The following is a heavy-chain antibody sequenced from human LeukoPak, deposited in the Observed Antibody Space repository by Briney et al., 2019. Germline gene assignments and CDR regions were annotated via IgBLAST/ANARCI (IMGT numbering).Heavy chain of an antibody. V-gene: IGHV1-8*03. CDR1: GYTFTSYD. D-gene: IGHD3-3*01. J-gene: IGHJ4*02. CDR3: ARGRNRITIFGVVSTYYFDY. CDR2: MNPNSGNT. Sequence: ASVNVSCKASGYTFTSYDINWVRQATGQGLEWMGWMNPNSGNTGYAQKFQGRVTITRNTSISTAYMELSSLRSEDTAVYYCARGRNRITIFGVVSTYYFDYWGQGTLVTVSS.